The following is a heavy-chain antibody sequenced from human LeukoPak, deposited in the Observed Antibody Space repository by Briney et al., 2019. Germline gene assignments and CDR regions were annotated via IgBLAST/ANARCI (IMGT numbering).Heavy chain of an antibody. CDR2: IIPILGIA. J-gene: IGHJ5*02. D-gene: IGHD3-3*01. V-gene: IGHV1-69*04. Sequence: ASVKVSCKASGGTFSSYAISWVRQAPGQGLEWMGRIIPILGIANYAQKFQGRVTITADKSTSTAYMELSSLRSEGTAVYYCARKAGGSKYYDFWSGYSGEYNWFDPWGQGTLVTVSS. CDR1: GGTFSSYA. CDR3: ARKAGGSKYYDFWSGYSGEYNWFDP.